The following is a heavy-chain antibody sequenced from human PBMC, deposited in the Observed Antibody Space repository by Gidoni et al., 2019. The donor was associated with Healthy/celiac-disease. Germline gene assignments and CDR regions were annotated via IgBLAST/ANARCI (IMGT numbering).Heavy chain of an antibody. D-gene: IGHD2-15*01. V-gene: IGHV3-23*01. J-gene: IGHJ4*02. Sequence: EVQLLESGGGLVLPGGSLRLSCAASGFLFSSYAMSWVRQAPGKGLEWVSAISGSGGSTYYADSVKGRFTISRDNSKNTLYLQMNSLRAEDKAVYYCAKRPPYCSGGSCIDYWGQGTLVTVSS. CDR3: AKRPPYCSGGSCIDY. CDR2: ISGSGGST. CDR1: GFLFSSYA.